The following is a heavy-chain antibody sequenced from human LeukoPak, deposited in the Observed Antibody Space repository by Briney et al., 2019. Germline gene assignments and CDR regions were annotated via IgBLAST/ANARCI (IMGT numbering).Heavy chain of an antibody. V-gene: IGHV3-21*04. CDR1: GFTFSSYN. CDR2: VSNSGDYI. J-gene: IGHJ4*02. D-gene: IGHD4-23*01. CDR3: ARGAHKRDDYGGFFDY. Sequence: PGGSLRLSCAASGFTFSSYNMNWVRQAPGQGLEWVSSVSNSGDYIHYADSVKGRFTISRDNSKNSLYLQMNSLRAEDTAVYYCARGAHKRDDYGGFFDYWDQGTLVTVSS.